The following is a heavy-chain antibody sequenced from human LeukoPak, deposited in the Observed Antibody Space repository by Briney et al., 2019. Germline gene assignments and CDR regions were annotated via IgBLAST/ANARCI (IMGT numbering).Heavy chain of an antibody. CDR1: GFTFSSYG. V-gene: IGHV3-30*02. CDR2: IRYDGSDK. J-gene: IGHJ4*02. Sequence: GGSLRLSCAASGFTFSSYGMHWVRQAPGEGLEWVAFIRYDGSDKYYADSVKGRFILSRDNSRNTLSLEMNSLRAEDTAVYYCAKDHVGTWSALDYWGQGTLVTVSS. D-gene: IGHD6-13*01. CDR3: AKDHVGTWSALDY.